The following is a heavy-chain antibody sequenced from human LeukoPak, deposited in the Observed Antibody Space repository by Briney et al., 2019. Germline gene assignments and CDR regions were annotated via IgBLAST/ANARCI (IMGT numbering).Heavy chain of an antibody. V-gene: IGHV1-8*01. CDR3: ARVFGGREIGF. CDR2: TNPKTGST. J-gene: IGHJ4*02. Sequence: ASVKVSCKASGYTFTTYDINWVRQASGQGLEWMGWTNPKTGSTAYAQKFQDRVTMTRDTSIDTAYLEMSSLTYEDTAMYYCARVFGGREIGFWGQGTQVTVSS. CDR1: GYTFTTYD. D-gene: IGHD3-3*01.